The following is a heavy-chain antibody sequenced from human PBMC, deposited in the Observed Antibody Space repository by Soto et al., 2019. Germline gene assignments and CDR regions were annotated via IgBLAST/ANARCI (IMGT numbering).Heavy chain of an antibody. CDR1: GFTFSSYW. CDR3: ARARSSWEPDDAFDI. Sequence: GGSLRLSCAASGFTFSSYWMHWVRQAPGKGLVWVSRINSDGSSTSYADSVKGRFTISRDNAKNTLYLQMNSLRAEDTAVYYCARARSSWEPDDAFDIWGQGTMVTVSS. V-gene: IGHV3-74*01. D-gene: IGHD6-13*01. J-gene: IGHJ3*02. CDR2: INSDGSST.